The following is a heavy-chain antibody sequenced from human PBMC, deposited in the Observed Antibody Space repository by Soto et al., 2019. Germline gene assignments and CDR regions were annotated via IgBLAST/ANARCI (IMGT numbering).Heavy chain of an antibody. J-gene: IGHJ4*02. Sequence: PSETLSLTCAVSGGSISSSNWWSWVRQPPGKGLEWIGEIYHSGSTNYNPSLKSRVTISVDKYKNHFSFKLSSVIAADTAVEYCARVAVAGTRVDYWGQGTLVTVSS. D-gene: IGHD6-19*01. CDR1: GGSISSSNW. V-gene: IGHV4-4*02. CDR2: IYHSGST. CDR3: ARVAVAGTRVDY.